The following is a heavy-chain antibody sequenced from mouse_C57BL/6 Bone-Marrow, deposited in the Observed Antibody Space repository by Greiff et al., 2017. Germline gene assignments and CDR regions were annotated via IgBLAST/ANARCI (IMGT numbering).Heavy chain of an antibody. CDR3: ARHEGQVDRPYDLDY. V-gene: IGHV1-62-2*01. CDR2: FYPGSGSI. D-gene: IGHD1-3*01. Sequence: QVQLQQSGAELVKPGASVTLSCTASGYTFTEYTIHWVKQRPGQGLEWIGWFYPGSGSIEYNEKVKDKATLTADKSSSTVYMELSRLTSEDSAVYFWARHEGQVDRPYDLDYWGQGTTLTVSS. J-gene: IGHJ2*01. CDR1: GYTFTEYT.